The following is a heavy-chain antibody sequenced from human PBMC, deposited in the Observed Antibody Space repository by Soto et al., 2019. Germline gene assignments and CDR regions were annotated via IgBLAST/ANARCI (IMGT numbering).Heavy chain of an antibody. Sequence: GGSLRLSCAASGFTFSNYDMSWVRQAPGKGLEWVSGVSSSGSSTYYADSVKGRFTISRDNPKNTLYLQMSSLSAADTAVYFCARRDCGSGTNCEFGPPAFAYWGQGNLVTVSS. CDR2: VSSSGSST. V-gene: IGHV3-23*01. CDR1: GFTFSNYD. D-gene: IGHD2-21*01. J-gene: IGHJ4*02. CDR3: ARRDCGSGTNCEFGPPAFAY.